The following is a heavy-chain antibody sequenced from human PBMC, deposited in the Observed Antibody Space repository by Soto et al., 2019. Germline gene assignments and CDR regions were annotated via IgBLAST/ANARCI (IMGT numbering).Heavy chain of an antibody. D-gene: IGHD3-10*01. CDR2: IIPIFGTA. CDR3: ASRITTIAALDY. V-gene: IGHV1-69*13. Sequence: SVKVSCKXSGGTFSSYAISWVRQAPGQGLEWMGGIIPIFGTANYAQKFQGRVTITADESTSTAYMELSSLRSEDTAVYYCASRITTIAALDYWGQGTLVTVSS. J-gene: IGHJ4*02. CDR1: GGTFSSYA.